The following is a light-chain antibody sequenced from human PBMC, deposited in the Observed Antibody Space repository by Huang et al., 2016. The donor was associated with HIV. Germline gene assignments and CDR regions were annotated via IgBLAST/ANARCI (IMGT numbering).Light chain of an antibody. V-gene: IGKV1D-13*01. CDR1: QGLSNT. CDR3: QQFNHYPLT. CDR2: DAS. J-gene: IGKJ4*01. Sequence: QLTQSPSSLSASVGDRVTITCRASQGLSNTLAWYQQKPGKAPKLRIYDASSLQTGAPSRFSGSGSGTDFTLTISSLQPEDCATYYCQQFNHYPLTFGGGTKVEIE.